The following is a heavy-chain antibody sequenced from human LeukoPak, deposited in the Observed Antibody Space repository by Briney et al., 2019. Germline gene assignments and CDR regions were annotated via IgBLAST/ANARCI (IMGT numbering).Heavy chain of an antibody. V-gene: IGHV3-30*18. CDR3: AEGGNSSINY. D-gene: IGHD4-11*01. CDR2: ISSDASYD. J-gene: IGHJ4*02. CDR1: GFTFSSYG. Sequence: GGSLRLSCAASGFTFSSYGMHWVRQAPGKGLEWVAHISSDASYDHYVGSVKGRFTISRDNSKNTLYLQVDSVRGEDTAVYYCAEGGNSSINYWGQGTLVTVSS.